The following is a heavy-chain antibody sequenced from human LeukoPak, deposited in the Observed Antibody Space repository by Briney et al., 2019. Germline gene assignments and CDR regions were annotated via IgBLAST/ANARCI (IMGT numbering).Heavy chain of an antibody. D-gene: IGHD1-26*01. J-gene: IGHJ4*02. CDR3: AKGGESGRFQERSFSYFDY. Sequence: GGSLRLSCAASGFTFSSYGMHWVRQAPGKGLEWVAVIWYGGSNKYYADSVKGRFTISRDNSKNTLYLQMNSLRAEDTAVYYCAKGGESGRFQERSFSYFDYWGQGTLVTVSS. V-gene: IGHV3-33*08. CDR1: GFTFSSYG. CDR2: IWYGGSNK.